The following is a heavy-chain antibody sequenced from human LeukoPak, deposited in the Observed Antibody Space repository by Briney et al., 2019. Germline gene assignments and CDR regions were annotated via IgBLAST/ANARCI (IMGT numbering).Heavy chain of an antibody. J-gene: IGHJ4*02. D-gene: IGHD6-13*01. V-gene: IGHV4-59*01. Sequence: SETLSLTCTVSGGSLSSYYWSWIRQPPGKGLEWIGYIYYSGSTNYNPSLKSRVTISVDTTKNQISLKLSSVTTADTAVYYCASEGIAAAGTFDYWGQGTLVTVSS. CDR1: GGSLSSYY. CDR2: IYYSGST. CDR3: ASEGIAAAGTFDY.